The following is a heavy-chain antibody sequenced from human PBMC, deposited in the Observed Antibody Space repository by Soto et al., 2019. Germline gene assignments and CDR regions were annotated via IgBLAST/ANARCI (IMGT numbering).Heavy chain of an antibody. CDR2: ISGSGGST. V-gene: IGHV3-23*01. CDR3: AKSQPALRADYDILTGYYTPSAAI. CDR1: GFTFSSYA. D-gene: IGHD3-9*01. J-gene: IGHJ4*02. Sequence: PGGSLRLSCAASGFTFSSYAMSWVRQAPGKGLEWVSAISGSGGSTYYADSVKGRFTISRDNSKNTLYLQMNSLRAEDTAVYYCAKSQPALRADYDILTGYYTPSAAIWGQGTLVTVSS.